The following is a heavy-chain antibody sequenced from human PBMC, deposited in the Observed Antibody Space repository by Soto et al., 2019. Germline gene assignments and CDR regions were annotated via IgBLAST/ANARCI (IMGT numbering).Heavy chain of an antibody. CDR1: GFTFSDYY. CDR2: ISSSSSYT. Sequence: PGGSLRLSCAASGFTFSDYYMSWIRHAPGKGLEWVSYISSSSSYTNYADSVKGRFTISRDNAKNSLYLQMNSLRAEDTAVYYCARDEPYYDSSGYLPDYWGQGTLVTVSS. J-gene: IGHJ4*02. D-gene: IGHD3-22*01. V-gene: IGHV3-11*06. CDR3: ARDEPYYDSSGYLPDY.